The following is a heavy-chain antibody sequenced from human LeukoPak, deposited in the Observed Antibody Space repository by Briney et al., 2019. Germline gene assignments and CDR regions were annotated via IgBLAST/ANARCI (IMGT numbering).Heavy chain of an antibody. CDR1: GFTFSSYA. J-gene: IGHJ4*02. V-gene: IGHV3-30*04. CDR3: NVVATIESAPFDY. D-gene: IGHD5-12*01. CDR2: ISYDGSNK. Sequence: GGSLRLSCAACGFTFSSYAMHWVRQAPGKGLEWVAVISYDGSNKYYADSVKGRFTISRDNSKNTLYLQMNSLRAEDTAVYYCNVVATIESAPFDYWGQGTLVTVSS.